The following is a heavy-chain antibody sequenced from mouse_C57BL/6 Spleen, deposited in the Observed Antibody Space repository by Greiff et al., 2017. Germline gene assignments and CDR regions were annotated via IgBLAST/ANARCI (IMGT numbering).Heavy chain of an antibody. V-gene: IGHV1-82*01. Sequence: VQGVESGPELVKPGASVTISCKASGYAFSSSWMNWVKQRPGKGLEWIGRIYPGDGDTNYTGKFTGKATLTADKSSSTAYMQLSSLTSEDSAVYFCARGGRAMDYWGQGTSVTVSS. CDR1: GYAFSSSW. CDR3: ARGGRAMDY. J-gene: IGHJ4*01. CDR2: IYPGDGDT. D-gene: IGHD1-1*01.